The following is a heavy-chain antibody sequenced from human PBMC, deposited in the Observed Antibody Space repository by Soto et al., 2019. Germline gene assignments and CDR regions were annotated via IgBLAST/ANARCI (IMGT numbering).Heavy chain of an antibody. V-gene: IGHV1-18*01. CDR3: ARDLPPVDY. J-gene: IGHJ4*02. CDR1: GYTFSSYH. CDR2: ISAYNGNT. Sequence: QIQLVQSGAEVKKPGASVKVSCKASGYTFSSYHITWVRQAPGQGLEWMGWISAYNGNTNYAQNLQGRVTMTTDPSTSTAYMELRSLRSNDTAVYYCARDLPPVDYWGQGTLVTVSS.